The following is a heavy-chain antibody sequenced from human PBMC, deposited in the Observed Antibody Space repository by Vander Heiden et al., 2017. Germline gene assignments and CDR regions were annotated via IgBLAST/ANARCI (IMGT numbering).Heavy chain of an antibody. V-gene: IGHV3-74*03. CDR3: ARESAVERIAFDI. CDR1: GFTFSRFW. CDR2: INSDGSST. D-gene: IGHD2-2*01. Sequence: EVRLEESGGGLVQPGGSLRLSCSASGFTFSRFWMHWVRQAPGKGRVWVSRINSDGSSTMYADTVKGRFTISRDNAKNTVYLQMNSLRADDTAIYYCARESAVERIAFDIWGQGTMVTVSS. J-gene: IGHJ3*02.